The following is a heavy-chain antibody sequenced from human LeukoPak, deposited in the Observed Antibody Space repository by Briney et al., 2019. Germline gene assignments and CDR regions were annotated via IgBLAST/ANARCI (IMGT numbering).Heavy chain of an antibody. J-gene: IGHJ2*01. D-gene: IGHD4-17*01. Sequence: GRSLRLSCAASGFTFDDYAMHWVRQAPGKGLEWVSGISWNSGSIGYADSVKGRFTISRDNAKNSLYLQMNSLRAEDTALYYCAKDNDYGDYVEEWYFDLWGRGTLVTVSS. V-gene: IGHV3-9*01. CDR3: AKDNDYGDYVEEWYFDL. CDR2: ISWNSGSI. CDR1: GFTFDDYA.